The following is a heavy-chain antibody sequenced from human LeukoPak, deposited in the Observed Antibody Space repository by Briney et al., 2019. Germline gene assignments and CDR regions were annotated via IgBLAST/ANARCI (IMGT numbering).Heavy chain of an antibody. CDR2: ISSRHLTT. Sequence: GGSLRLSCAVSGFTFSSFAMTWVRQAPGKGLERVSSISSRHLTTYYTDSVKGRFTISRDNSKNTLYLQMNSLRAEDTAVYYCTKDPNGDYVGAFDPWDQGTLVTVSS. J-gene: IGHJ5*02. V-gene: IGHV3-23*01. CDR3: TKDPNGDYVGAFDP. CDR1: GFTFSSFA. D-gene: IGHD4-17*01.